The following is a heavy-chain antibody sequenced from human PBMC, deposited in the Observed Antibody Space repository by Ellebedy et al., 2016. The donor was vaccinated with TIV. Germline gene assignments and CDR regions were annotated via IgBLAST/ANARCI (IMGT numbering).Heavy chain of an antibody. D-gene: IGHD3-22*01. V-gene: IGHV3-33*01. CDR1: GFIFSTYA. CDR2: IWYDGSNK. Sequence: GESLKISCAASGFIFSTYAMHWVRQTPGKGLEWVAVIWYDGSNKSCADSVKGRFSISRDNSKNTLYLQMNNLRAEDTAVCYCARDVLSSGFWGYFQHWGQGTLVTVSS. J-gene: IGHJ1*01. CDR3: ARDVLSSGFWGYFQH.